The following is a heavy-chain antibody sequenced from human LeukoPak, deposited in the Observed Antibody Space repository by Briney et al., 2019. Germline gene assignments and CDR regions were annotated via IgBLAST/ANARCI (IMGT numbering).Heavy chain of an antibody. Sequence: SETLSLTCTVSGGSISSYYWNWLRQPPGKGLEWLGYIYYSGSTTYNPSLKSRVTISVDTSKNQFSLKLSSVTAADTAVYYCARDRLPNYYYYGMDVWGQGTTVTVSS. CDR1: GGSISSYY. V-gene: IGHV4-59*01. D-gene: IGHD2-21*02. CDR3: ARDRLPNYYYYGMDV. J-gene: IGHJ6*02. CDR2: IYYSGST.